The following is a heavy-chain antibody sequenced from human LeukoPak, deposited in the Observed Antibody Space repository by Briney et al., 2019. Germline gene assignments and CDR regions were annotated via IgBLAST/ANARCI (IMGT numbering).Heavy chain of an antibody. J-gene: IGHJ4*02. Sequence: GGSLRLSCAASGFTFSSYWMHWVRQAPGKGLVWVSRINTDESSTTYADSVKGRFTISRDNAKNTLYLQMNSLRAEDTAVYYCARDLHDSWSGYSSKPFDYWGQGTLVTVSS. D-gene: IGHD3-3*01. CDR1: GFTFSSYW. V-gene: IGHV3-74*01. CDR2: INTDESST. CDR3: ARDLHDSWSGYSSKPFDY.